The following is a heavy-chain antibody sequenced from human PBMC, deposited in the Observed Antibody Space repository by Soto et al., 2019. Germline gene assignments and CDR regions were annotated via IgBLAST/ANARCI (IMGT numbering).Heavy chain of an antibody. D-gene: IGHD3-3*01. CDR3: ATSTIFGLVPYYYYYMDV. CDR2: FDPEDGET. J-gene: IGHJ6*03. CDR1: GYTFTQLS. V-gene: IGHV1-24*01. Sequence: GASVKVSCKVSGYTFTQLSMPWVRQAPGKRLEWMGGFDPEDGETIYAQKFQGRVTMTEDTSTDTAYMELSSLRSEDTAVYYCATSTIFGLVPYYYYYMDVWGKGTTVTVSS.